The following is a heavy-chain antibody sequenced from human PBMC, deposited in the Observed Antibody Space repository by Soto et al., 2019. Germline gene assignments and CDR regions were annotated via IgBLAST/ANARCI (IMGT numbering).Heavy chain of an antibody. CDR1: GFTFSDYY. V-gene: IGHV3-11*06. D-gene: IGHD3-22*01. CDR3: ARDGVTTPGPFDY. CDR2: ISSSRSYT. Sequence: QVQLVESGGGLVKPGGCLRLSCAASGFTFSDYYMSWIRQAPGKGLEWVSYISSSRSYTSYADSVKGRFTISRDNAKNSLYLQMNSLRAEDTAVYYCARDGVTTPGPFDYWGQGTLVTVSS. J-gene: IGHJ4*02.